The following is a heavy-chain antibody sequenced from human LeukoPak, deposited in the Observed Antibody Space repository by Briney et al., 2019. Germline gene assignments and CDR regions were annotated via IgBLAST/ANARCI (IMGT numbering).Heavy chain of an antibody. CDR3: ARVPSGSGSSRGAFDY. Sequence: GGSLRLSCAASGFIFDDYGMSWVRQAPGKGREWVSGINWNGGSTGYADSVKGRFTISRDNAKNSLYLQMNSLRAEDTALYYCARVPSGSGSSRGAFDYWGQGTLVTVSS. J-gene: IGHJ4*02. CDR1: GFIFDDYG. D-gene: IGHD1-26*01. CDR2: INWNGGST. V-gene: IGHV3-20*04.